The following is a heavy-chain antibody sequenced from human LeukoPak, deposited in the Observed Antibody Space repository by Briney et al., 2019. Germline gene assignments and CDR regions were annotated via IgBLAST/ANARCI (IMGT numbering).Heavy chain of an antibody. J-gene: IGHJ4*02. D-gene: IGHD4-17*01. V-gene: IGHV3-23*01. CDR3: AKCLLLRSDDYAPFDY. Sequence: PGGSLRLSCAASGFTFSSYAMNWVRQAPGKGLEWVSAISGRGDNTYYTDSVRGRFTISRDNSRNTLYLQMNSLRAEDTAVYYCAKCLLLRSDDYAPFDYWGQGILATVSS. CDR2: ISGRGDNT. CDR1: GFTFSSYA.